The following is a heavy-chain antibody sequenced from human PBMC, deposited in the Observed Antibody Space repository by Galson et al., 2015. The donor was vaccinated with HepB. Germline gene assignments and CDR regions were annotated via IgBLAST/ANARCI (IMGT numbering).Heavy chain of an antibody. Sequence: SVKVSCKASGYTFTSYGISWVRQAPGQGLEWMGWISAYNGNTNYAQKLQGRVTMTTDTSTSTAYMELRSRRSDDTAVYYCARSGFRGIYLYGDAFDIWGQVTMVTVSS. D-gene: IGHD1-26*01. V-gene: IGHV1-18*04. CDR1: GYTFTSYG. CDR3: ARSGFRGIYLYGDAFDI. J-gene: IGHJ3*02. CDR2: ISAYNGNT.